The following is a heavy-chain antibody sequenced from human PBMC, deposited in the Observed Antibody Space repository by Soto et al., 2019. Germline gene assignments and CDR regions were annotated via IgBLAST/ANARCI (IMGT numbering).Heavy chain of an antibody. CDR1: GGSLSRGGYY. V-gene: IGHV4-31*03. Sequence: SDTLSLTCTVSGGSLSRGGYYWTWIRQHPGKGLEWIGYIYYSGSTYYNPSLKSRVTISVDTSKNQFSLKLSSVTAADTAVYYCARDEYSSSSEWFDPWGQGTLVTVSS. CDR2: IYYSGST. D-gene: IGHD6-6*01. J-gene: IGHJ5*02. CDR3: ARDEYSSSSEWFDP.